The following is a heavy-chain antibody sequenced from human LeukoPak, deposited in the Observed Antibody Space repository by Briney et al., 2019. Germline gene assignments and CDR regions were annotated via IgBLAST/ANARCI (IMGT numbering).Heavy chain of an antibody. V-gene: IGHV3-15*01. CDR3: TWIPFDH. Sequence: GGSLRLSCAASGFPFTEAWMTWVRQAPGKGLEWVGTITDSGTTGYAASVKGRFTISRDDSQSTLQMNSLKTEDTGVYYCTWIPFDHWGQGTLVTVSS. CDR1: GFPFTEAW. J-gene: IGHJ4*02. D-gene: IGHD5-12*01. CDR2: ITDSGTT.